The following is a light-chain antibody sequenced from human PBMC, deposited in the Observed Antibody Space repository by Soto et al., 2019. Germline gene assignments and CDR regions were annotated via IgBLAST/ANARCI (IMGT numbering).Light chain of an antibody. CDR3: QQYNTYPWT. CDR1: QNINKR. CDR2: DAS. V-gene: IGKV1-5*01. Sequence: DIQMTQSPFTLSASVGDRVTITCRASQNINKRLAWHQQKPGKAPKLLIYDASSLESGVPSRFSGSGSGTEFTLTISSLQPDDFATYYCQQYNTYPWTCGQGTKGDIK. J-gene: IGKJ1*01.